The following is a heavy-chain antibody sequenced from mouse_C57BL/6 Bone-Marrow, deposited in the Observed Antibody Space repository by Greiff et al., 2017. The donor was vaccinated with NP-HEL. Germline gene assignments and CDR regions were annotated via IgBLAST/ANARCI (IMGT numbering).Heavy chain of an antibody. CDR3: TRDSVYYYGSSSYYYAMDY. D-gene: IGHD1-1*01. CDR1: GFTFSSYA. Sequence: EVQGVESGEGLVKPGGSLKLSCAASGFTFSSYAMSWVRQTPEKRLEWVAYISSGGDYIYYADTVKGRFTISRDNARNTLYLQMSSLKSEDTAIYYFTRDSVYYYGSSSYYYAMDYWGQGTSVTVSS. V-gene: IGHV5-9-1*02. CDR2: ISSGGDYI. J-gene: IGHJ4*01.